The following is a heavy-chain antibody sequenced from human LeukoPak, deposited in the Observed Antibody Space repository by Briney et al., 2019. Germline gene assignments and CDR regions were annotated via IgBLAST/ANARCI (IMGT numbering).Heavy chain of an antibody. CDR2: IYYGGDT. D-gene: IGHD1-1*01. J-gene: IGHJ6*02. CDR3: ARCSRGTSVGMDV. CDR1: GGSISHYY. V-gene: IGHV4-59*08. Sequence: PSETLSLTCSVSGGSISHYYWTWIRQPPGKGLEWIGYIYYGGDTNYNPSLKSRVTISLDTSKNQLSLKLTSVTAADTAVYYCARCSRGTSVGMDVWGQGTTVTVSS.